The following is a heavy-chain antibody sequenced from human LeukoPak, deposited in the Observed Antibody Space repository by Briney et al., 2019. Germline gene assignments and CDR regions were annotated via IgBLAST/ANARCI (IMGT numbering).Heavy chain of an antibody. CDR3: AKDHFGDHYFDY. D-gene: IGHD3-10*01. CDR2: ISGSGNRT. J-gene: IGHJ4*02. CDR1: GFTFSSYA. V-gene: IGHV3-23*01. Sequence: GGSLRLSCAASGFTFSSYAMSWVRQAPGKGLEWVSSISGSGNRTYYADSVKGRFTISRDNSKNTLFLQMNSLRAEDTAIYYCAKDHFGDHYFDYWGQGTLVTVSS.